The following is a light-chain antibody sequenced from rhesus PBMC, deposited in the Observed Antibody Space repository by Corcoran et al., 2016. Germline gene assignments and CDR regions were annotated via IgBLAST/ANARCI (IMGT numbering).Light chain of an antibody. V-gene: IGKV1-28*02. CDR2: TAS. J-gene: IGKJ1*01. Sequence: DIQMTQSSSSLSASVGDTVTITCRASQDISRYLNWYQQKPGKAPKLLIYTASNLETGVPSRFSGSGSGTEFTLTINNLQPCDFAAYYCLQHKSYPRTFGQGTKVEIK. CDR3: LQHKSYPRT. CDR1: QDISRY.